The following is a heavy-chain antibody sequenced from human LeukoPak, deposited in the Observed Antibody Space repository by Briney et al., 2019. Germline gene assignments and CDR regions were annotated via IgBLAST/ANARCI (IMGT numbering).Heavy chain of an antibody. V-gene: IGHV3-21*01. D-gene: IGHD6-19*01. J-gene: IGHJ4*02. CDR3: ARGPYSSGRYVGY. CDR2: ISSSSSYI. CDR1: GFTFSSYS. Sequence: GGYLRLSCAASGFTFSSYSMNWVRQAPGKGLEWVSSISSSSSYIYYADSVKGRFTISRDNAKNSLYLQMNSLRAEDTAVYYCARGPYSSGRYVGYWGQGTLVTVSS.